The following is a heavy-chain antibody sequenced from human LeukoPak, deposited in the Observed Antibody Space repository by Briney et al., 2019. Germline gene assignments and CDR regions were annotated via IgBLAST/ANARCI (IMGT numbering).Heavy chain of an antibody. CDR3: AKAQIKGSAYDY. CDR2: INESGGRT. V-gene: IGHV3-23*01. Sequence: GGSLGLSCAASGFTFSSYTMGWVRQAPGKGLEWVSDINESGGRTYYADSVRGRFTISRDNSKNALYLLMNSLRAEDTAMYYCAKAQIKGSAYDYWGQGALVTVSS. CDR1: GFTFSSYT. J-gene: IGHJ4*02.